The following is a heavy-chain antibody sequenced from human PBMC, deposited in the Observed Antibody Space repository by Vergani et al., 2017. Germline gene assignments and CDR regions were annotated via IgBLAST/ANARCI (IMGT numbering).Heavy chain of an antibody. J-gene: IGHJ4*02. V-gene: IGHV3-23*01. CDR2: ISGSGGST. CDR3: AKLSTYYYDSSGYPDY. D-gene: IGHD3-22*01. CDR1: GFTFSSYA. Sequence: VQLLESGGGLVQPGGSLRLSCAASGFTFSSYAMSWVRQAPGKGLEWVSAISGSGGSTYYADSVKGRFTISRDNSKNTLYLQMNSLRAEDTAVYYCAKLSTYYYDSSGYPDYWGQGTLVTVSS.